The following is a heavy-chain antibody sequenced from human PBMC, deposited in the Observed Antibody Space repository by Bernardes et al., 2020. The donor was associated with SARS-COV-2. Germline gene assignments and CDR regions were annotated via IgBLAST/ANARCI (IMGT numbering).Heavy chain of an antibody. CDR3: ARDMVTMSAWSNRFDP. CDR1: GYIFGSYD. Sequence: ASVKVSCKASGYIFGSYDINWVRQAPGQGLEWMGWMNGLSGNTGYAQKFQGRVAMTRDTSTDTAYLELGSLTYEDTAVYYCARDMVTMSAWSNRFDPWGQGTLVTVSS. D-gene: IGHD1-1*01. V-gene: IGHV1-8*01. CDR2: MNGLSGNT. J-gene: IGHJ5*02.